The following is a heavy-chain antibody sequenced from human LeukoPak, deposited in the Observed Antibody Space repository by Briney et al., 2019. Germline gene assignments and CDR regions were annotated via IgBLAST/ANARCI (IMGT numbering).Heavy chain of an antibody. CDR2: INPNSGGT. D-gene: IGHD4-11*01. CDR1: GYTFTGYY. Sequence: ASVKVSCKASGYTFTGYYMHWVRQAPGQGLEWMGWINPNSGGTNYAQKFQGRVTMTRDTSISTAYMELSRLRSDDTAVYYCAKARTHEYSNYNYWGQGTLVTVSS. CDR3: AKARTHEYSNYNY. V-gene: IGHV1-2*02. J-gene: IGHJ4*02.